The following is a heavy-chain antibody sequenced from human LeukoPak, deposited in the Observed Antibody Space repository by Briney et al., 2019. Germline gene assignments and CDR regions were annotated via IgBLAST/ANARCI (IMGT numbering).Heavy chain of an antibody. CDR1: GGSISTSSYS. J-gene: IGHJ4*02. Sequence: PSETLSLTCTVSGGSISTSSYSWGWIRQPPGKGLEWIGTIYYTGSTNYNPSLKSRVTISVDTSKNQFSLRLSSVTAADTAVYYCARDLSGIAGYTYGRGIDYWGQGTLVTVSS. V-gene: IGHV4-39*07. CDR2: IYYTGST. D-gene: IGHD5-18*01. CDR3: ARDLSGIAGYTYGRGIDY.